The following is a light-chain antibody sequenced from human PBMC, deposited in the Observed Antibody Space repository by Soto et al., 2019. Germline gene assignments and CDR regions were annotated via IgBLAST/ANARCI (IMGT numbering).Light chain of an antibody. CDR2: KAS. CDR3: QQYNTYSGYI. J-gene: IGKJ2*01. V-gene: IGKV1-5*03. CDR1: QSISSW. Sequence: DIQMTQSPSTLSASVGDRVTITCRASQSISSWLAWYQHKPGKTPKLLIYKASSLESGVPSRFSGSGSGTEFTLTISSLQPDDFATYYCQQYNTYSGYICGQGTKLEIK.